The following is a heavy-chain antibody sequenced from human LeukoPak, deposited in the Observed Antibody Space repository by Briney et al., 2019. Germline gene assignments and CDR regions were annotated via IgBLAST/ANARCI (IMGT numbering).Heavy chain of an antibody. J-gene: IGHJ4*02. Sequence: KTGGSLRLSGAASGFTLSSYIMIWVRQAPGKGLEWVSSISSSSSYIYYADSVKGRFTISRDNAKNSLYLQMNSLRAEDTAVYYCARDRSWGSSGWSPPHWGQGTLVIVSS. CDR1: GFTLSSYI. CDR3: ARDRSWGSSGWSPPH. D-gene: IGHD6-19*01. V-gene: IGHV3-21*01. CDR2: ISSSSSYI.